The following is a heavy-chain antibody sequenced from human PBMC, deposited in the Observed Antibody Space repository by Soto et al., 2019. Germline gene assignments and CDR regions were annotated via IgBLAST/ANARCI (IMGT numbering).Heavy chain of an antibody. Sequence: PSESLSLTCAVYGGTFSGYDGGGIRQPPGKGREWMGEINHSGSTNYNPSLKSRVTISVDTSKNQFSLKLSSVTAADTAVYYCARGGRFGELFIGYWGQGPLGTVSS. CDR1: GGTFSGYD. D-gene: IGHD3-10*01. CDR2: INHSGST. J-gene: IGHJ4*03. CDR3: ARGGRFGELFIGY. V-gene: IGHV4-34*01.